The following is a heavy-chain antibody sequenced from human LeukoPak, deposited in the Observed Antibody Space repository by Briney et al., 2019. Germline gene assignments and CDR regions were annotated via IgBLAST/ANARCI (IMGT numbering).Heavy chain of an antibody. Sequence: GGSLRLSFAASGFTFSSYAMSWVRQAPGKGLEWVSAISGSGGSTYYADSVKGRFTVSRDNSKNTLYLQMNSLRAEDTAVYYCAKSHSLEYRGYFDYWGQGTLVTVSS. D-gene: IGHD2/OR15-2a*01. CDR3: AKSHSLEYRGYFDY. V-gene: IGHV3-23*01. J-gene: IGHJ4*02. CDR1: GFTFSSYA. CDR2: ISGSGGST.